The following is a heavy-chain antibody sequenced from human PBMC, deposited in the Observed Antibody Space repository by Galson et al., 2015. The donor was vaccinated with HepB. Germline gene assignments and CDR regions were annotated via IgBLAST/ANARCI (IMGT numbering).Heavy chain of an antibody. CDR1: GHTFTSYG. Sequence: SVKVSCKASGHTFTSYGFSWVRQAPGQGLEWMGWITPYNANTKYARKLQGRVTMTTDTSTSTAYMELRSLRSDDTAVYYCARCNPSDYDFWGGYPGWGQGTTVTVSS. CDR3: ARCNPSDYDFWGGYPG. V-gene: IGHV1-18*01. J-gene: IGHJ6*02. CDR2: ITPYNANT. D-gene: IGHD3-3*01.